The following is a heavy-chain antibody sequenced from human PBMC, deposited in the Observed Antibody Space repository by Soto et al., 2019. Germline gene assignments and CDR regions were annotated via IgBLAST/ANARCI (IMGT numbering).Heavy chain of an antibody. CDR1: GFTFSTYA. Sequence: VQLLESEGELVQPGGSLRLSCAASGFTFSTYAMSWVRQAPGKGLEWISNIRGSNGRIDYADSVKGRFTISRDNSKNTLYLEMNSLRAEDTAVYYCAKDFGDPYAFDIWGQGAMVTVSS. J-gene: IGHJ3*02. V-gene: IGHV3-23*01. CDR2: IRGSNGRI. D-gene: IGHD2-21*01. CDR3: AKDFGDPYAFDI.